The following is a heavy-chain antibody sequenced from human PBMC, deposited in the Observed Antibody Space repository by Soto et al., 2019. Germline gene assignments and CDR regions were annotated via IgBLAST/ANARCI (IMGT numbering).Heavy chain of an antibody. V-gene: IGHV4-59*01. J-gene: IGHJ6*02. CDR3: ASGGHSSGYYFHYYYGMDV. Sequence: SETLSLTCTVSGGSISSYYWSWIRQPPGKGLEWIGYIYYSGSTNYNPSLKSRVTISVDTSKNQFSLKLSSVTAADTAVYYYASGGHSSGYYFHYYYGMDVWGQGTTVTVSS. CDR1: GGSISSYY. D-gene: IGHD3-22*01. CDR2: IYYSGST.